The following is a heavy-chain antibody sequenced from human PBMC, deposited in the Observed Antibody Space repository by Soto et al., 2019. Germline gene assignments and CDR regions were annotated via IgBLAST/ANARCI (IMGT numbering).Heavy chain of an antibody. J-gene: IGHJ4*02. CDR1: GGSIRSGDYY. Sequence: SETLSLTCTVSGGSIRSGDYYWSWIRQPPGKGLESIGYIYYSGSTYYNPSLKSRVTISVDTSKNQFSLKLTSVTAADTAVYYCARARATIAAAAIFDCWGQGTLVTVSS. D-gene: IGHD6-13*01. V-gene: IGHV4-30-4*01. CDR3: ARARATIAAAAIFDC. CDR2: IYYSGST.